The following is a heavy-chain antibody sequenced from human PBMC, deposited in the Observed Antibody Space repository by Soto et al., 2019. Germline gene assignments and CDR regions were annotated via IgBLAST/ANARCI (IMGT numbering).Heavy chain of an antibody. CDR3: ARDLNGFGDY. D-gene: IGHD3-10*01. Sequence: GGSLRLSCAASGFTFTGYYMTWIRQAPGKGLEWISFISSNGGTIYYADSVKGRFTVSRDNTKNSLYLQMSSLGVEDTAVYYCARDLNGFGDYWGQGIVVTVSS. V-gene: IGHV3-11*01. J-gene: IGHJ4*02. CDR1: GFTFTGYY. CDR2: ISSNGGTI.